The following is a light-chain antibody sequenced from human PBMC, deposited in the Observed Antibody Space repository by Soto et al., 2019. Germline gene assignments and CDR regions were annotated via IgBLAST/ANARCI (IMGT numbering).Light chain of an antibody. J-gene: IGKJ1*01. CDR3: LQYGGLPRT. V-gene: IGKV3-20*01. CDR2: GAF. Sequence: EIVLTQSPCTLSFSPLDRSTLSCRASQSIPSSTYLAWYQQKPGQAPRLLIYGAFSRATGIPDRFSGSGSGTDFTLTISHLEPEDFAVYYCLQYGGLPRTFGQGTKVDIK. CDR1: QSIPSSTY.